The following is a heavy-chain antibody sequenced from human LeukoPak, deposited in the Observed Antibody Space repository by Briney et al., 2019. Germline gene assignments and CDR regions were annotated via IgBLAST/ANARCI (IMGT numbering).Heavy chain of an antibody. CDR3: ARDREMAAGGFDY. D-gene: IGHD5-24*01. CDR2: IIPILGVE. V-gene: IGHV1-69*04. Sequence: ASVKVSCMAPGGTFSSHAISWVRQAPGQGLEWMGRIIPILGVENYAQKFQGRATVTADKSTSTVYMELSSLRSEDTAVYYCARDREMAAGGFDYWGQGTLVTVSS. CDR1: GGTFSSHA. J-gene: IGHJ4*02.